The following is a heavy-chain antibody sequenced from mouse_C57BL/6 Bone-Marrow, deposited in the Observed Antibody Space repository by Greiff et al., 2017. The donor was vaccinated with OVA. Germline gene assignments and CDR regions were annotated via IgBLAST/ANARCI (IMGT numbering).Heavy chain of an antibody. Sequence: EVKLVESGGGLVQPGGSMKLSCVASGFTFSNYWMNWVRQSPEKGLEWVAQIRLKSDNYATHYAESVKGRFTISRDDSKSSVYLQMNNLRAEDTGIYYCTGEITTVVERTWFAYWGQGTLVTVSA. J-gene: IGHJ3*01. CDR2: IRLKSDNYAT. V-gene: IGHV6-3*01. CDR3: TGEITTVVERTWFAY. D-gene: IGHD1-1*01. CDR1: GFTFSNYW.